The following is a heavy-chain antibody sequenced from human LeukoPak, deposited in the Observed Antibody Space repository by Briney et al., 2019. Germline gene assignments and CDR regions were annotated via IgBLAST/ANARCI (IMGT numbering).Heavy chain of an antibody. CDR2: INRNGGST. Sequence: GGSLRLSCAASGFTFDDYGMSWVRQTPGKGLEWVSGINRNGGSTVYEDSVKGRFTISRDNAKNSLYLQMNSLRAEDTALYYCARYLRKLYGVGGDYYFYMDVWGKGTTVTVSS. CDR1: GFTFDDYG. V-gene: IGHV3-20*04. J-gene: IGHJ6*03. CDR3: ARYLRKLYGVGGDYYFYMDV. D-gene: IGHD3-16*01.